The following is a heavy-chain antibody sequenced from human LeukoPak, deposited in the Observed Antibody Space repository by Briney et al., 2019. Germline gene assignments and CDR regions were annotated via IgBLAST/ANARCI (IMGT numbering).Heavy chain of an antibody. CDR2: IIPILGIA. J-gene: IGHJ4*02. D-gene: IGHD2-15*01. CDR1: GGTFSSYA. Sequence: SVKVSCKASGGTFSSYAISWVRPAPGQGLEWMGRIIPILGIANYAQKFQGRVTITADKSTSTAYMELSSLRSEDTAVYYCARGEVVVAATSFDYWGQGTLVTVSS. CDR3: ARGEVVVAATSFDY. V-gene: IGHV1-69*04.